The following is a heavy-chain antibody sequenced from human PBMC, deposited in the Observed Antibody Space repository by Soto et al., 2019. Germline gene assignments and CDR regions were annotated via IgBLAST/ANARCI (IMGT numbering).Heavy chain of an antibody. Sequence: EVQLLESGGGLVQPGGSLRLSCAASGFTFSSYAMSWVRQAPGKGLEWVSAISGSGGSTYYADSVKGRFTISRDNSKNTLYLQMNSLRAEDTAVYYCAKDYLPLYSSGFAPNFDYWGQGTLVTVSS. J-gene: IGHJ4*02. D-gene: IGHD6-19*01. V-gene: IGHV3-23*01. CDR3: AKDYLPLYSSGFAPNFDY. CDR2: ISGSGGST. CDR1: GFTFSSYA.